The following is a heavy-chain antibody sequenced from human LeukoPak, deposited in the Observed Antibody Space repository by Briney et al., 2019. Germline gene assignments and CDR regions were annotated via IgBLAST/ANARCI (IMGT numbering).Heavy chain of an antibody. Sequence: GGSLRLSCAASGFTFSSYSMNWVRQAPGKGLEWVSYISSSSSTIYYADSVKGRFTISRDNAKNSLYLQMNSLRAEDTAVYYCARERTLYGLGSYLDWGQGTLVTVSS. CDR3: ARERTLYGLGSYLD. V-gene: IGHV3-48*04. CDR1: GFTFSSYS. J-gene: IGHJ4*02. D-gene: IGHD3-10*01. CDR2: ISSSSSTI.